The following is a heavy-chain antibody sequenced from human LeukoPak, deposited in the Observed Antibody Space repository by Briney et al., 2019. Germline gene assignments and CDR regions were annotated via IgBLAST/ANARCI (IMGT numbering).Heavy chain of an antibody. V-gene: IGHV4-61*02. J-gene: IGHJ3*02. Sequence: TLSLTCTVSGGSISSGSYYWSWIRQPAGKGLEWIGRIYTSGSTNYNPSPKSRVTISVDTSKNQFSLKLSSVSAADTAVYYCARGSTVTTFDAFDIWGQGTMVTVSS. D-gene: IGHD4-17*01. CDR1: GGSISSGSYY. CDR3: ARGSTVTTFDAFDI. CDR2: IYTSGST.